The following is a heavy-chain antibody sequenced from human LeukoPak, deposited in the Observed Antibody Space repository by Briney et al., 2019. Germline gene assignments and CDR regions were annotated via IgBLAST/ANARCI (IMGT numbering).Heavy chain of an antibody. Sequence: SETLSLTCTVSGGSINIYYWSWIRHPPGKGLEWIGYIYYSGSTNYNPSLKSRVTISVDTSKNQFSLKLSSVTAADTAVYYCARQVSSSGWTDFDYWGEGTLVTVSS. D-gene: IGHD6-19*01. CDR3: ARQVSSSGWTDFDY. J-gene: IGHJ4*02. V-gene: IGHV4-59*08. CDR1: GGSINIYY. CDR2: IYYSGST.